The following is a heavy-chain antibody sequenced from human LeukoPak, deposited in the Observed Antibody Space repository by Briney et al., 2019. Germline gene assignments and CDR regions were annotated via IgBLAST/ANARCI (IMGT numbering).Heavy chain of an antibody. CDR2: MYNSGSH. CDR1: GGSVSSYY. CDR3: ARAPPSGWYSFDY. V-gene: IGHV4-59*02. J-gene: IGHJ4*02. D-gene: IGHD6-19*01. Sequence: PSETLSLTCSVSGGSVSSYYWSWIRQPPGKGLEWIGYMYNSGSHYYNPSLKSRVTISLDTSENQFSLKLTSVTAADTAVYYCARAPPSGWYSFDYWGQGTLVTVSS.